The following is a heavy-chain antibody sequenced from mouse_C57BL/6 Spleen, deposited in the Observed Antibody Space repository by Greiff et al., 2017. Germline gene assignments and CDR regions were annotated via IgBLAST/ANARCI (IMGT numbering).Heavy chain of an antibody. CDR3: ARSFYYGNGLDY. CDR2: INPNNGGT. CDR1: GYTFTDYY. J-gene: IGHJ2*01. Sequence: VQLQQSGPELVKPGASVKISCKASGYTFTDYYMNWVKQSHGKSLEWIGDINPNNGGTSYNQKFKGKATLTVDKSSSTAYMELRSLTSEDSAVYYCARSFYYGNGLDYWGQGTTLTVSS. D-gene: IGHD2-1*01. V-gene: IGHV1-26*01.